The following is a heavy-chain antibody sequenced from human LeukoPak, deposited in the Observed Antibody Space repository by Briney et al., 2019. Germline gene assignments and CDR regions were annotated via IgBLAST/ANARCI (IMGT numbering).Heavy chain of an antibody. CDR1: GGTFSSYA. J-gene: IGHJ6*02. Sequence: EASVKVSCKASGGTFSSYAISWVRQAPGHGLEWMGGIIPIFGTANYAQKFQGRVTITADESTSTAYMELSSLRSEDTAVYYCARDPYYYGSGSDYNSYFYYGMDVWGQGTTVTVSS. CDR2: IIPIFGTA. V-gene: IGHV1-69*13. D-gene: IGHD3-10*01. CDR3: ARDPYYYGSGSDYNSYFYYGMDV.